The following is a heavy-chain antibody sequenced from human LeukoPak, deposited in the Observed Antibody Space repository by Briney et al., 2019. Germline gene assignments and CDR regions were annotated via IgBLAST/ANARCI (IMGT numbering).Heavy chain of an antibody. D-gene: IGHD3-9*01. V-gene: IGHV4-59*01. CDR2: IYYSGST. CDR3: ARKTGYNNNWFDP. Sequence: SETLSLTCTVSGGSISSYYWSWIRQPPGKGLEWIGYIYYSGSTNYNPSLKSRVTFSVDTSKNQFSLRLTSVTAADTAVYYCARKTGYNNNWFDPWGQGTLVTVSS. CDR1: GGSISSYY. J-gene: IGHJ5*02.